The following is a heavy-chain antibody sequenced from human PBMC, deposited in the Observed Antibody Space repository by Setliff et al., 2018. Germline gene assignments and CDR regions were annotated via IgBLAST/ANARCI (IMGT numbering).Heavy chain of an antibody. V-gene: IGHV3-23*01. CDR3: ASSSGGNYEAYFDY. Sequence: GGSLRLSCAASGFTFSSYAMSWVRQAPGKGLEWVSAISGSGGSTYYADSVKGRFTISRDNAKNSLYLQMNSLRAEDTALYYCASSSGGNYEAYFDYWGQGTLVTVSS. D-gene: IGHD2-15*01. J-gene: IGHJ4*02. CDR2: ISGSGGST. CDR1: GFTFSSYA.